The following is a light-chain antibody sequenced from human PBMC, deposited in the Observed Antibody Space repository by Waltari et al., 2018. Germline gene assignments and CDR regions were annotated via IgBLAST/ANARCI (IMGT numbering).Light chain of an antibody. Sequence: QSALTQPASVSGSPGQSTTIPSPGTSCDLGTYNYAPWYQQHPGRAPKLIIYDVTKRPSGVSIRFSGSKSDNTASLTISGLQTEDEADYYCSSYTRVTASVIFGGGTKLTVL. CDR1: SCDLGTYNY. V-gene: IGLV2-14*01. CDR3: SSYTRVTASVI. CDR2: DVT. J-gene: IGLJ2*01.